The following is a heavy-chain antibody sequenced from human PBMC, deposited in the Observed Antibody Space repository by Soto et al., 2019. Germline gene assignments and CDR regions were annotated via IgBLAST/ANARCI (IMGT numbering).Heavy chain of an antibody. D-gene: IGHD5-12*01. CDR3: ASFWNSGYDYYYYYYMDV. V-gene: IGHV4-59*08. CDR1: GGSISSYY. J-gene: IGHJ6*03. Sequence: SETLSLTCTVSGGSISSYYWSWIRQPPGKGLEWIGYIYYSGSTNYNPSLKSRDTISVDTSKNQFSLKLRSVTAADTAVYYCASFWNSGYDYYYYYYMDVWGKGTTVTAP. CDR2: IYYSGST.